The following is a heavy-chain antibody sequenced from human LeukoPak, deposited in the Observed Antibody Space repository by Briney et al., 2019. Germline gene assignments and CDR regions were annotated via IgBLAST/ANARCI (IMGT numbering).Heavy chain of an antibody. J-gene: IGHJ4*02. CDR3: ASVAYGAFDY. V-gene: IGHV4-4*09. CDR2: IYTRGST. Sequence: SETLSLTRTVSGGSISRYYWSWIRQPPGKGLEWIGYIYTRGSTNYNPSLKSRVTISVDTSKNQFSLKLSSVTAADTAVYYCASVAYGAFDYWGPGTLVTVSS. D-gene: IGHD4/OR15-4a*01. CDR1: GGSISRYY.